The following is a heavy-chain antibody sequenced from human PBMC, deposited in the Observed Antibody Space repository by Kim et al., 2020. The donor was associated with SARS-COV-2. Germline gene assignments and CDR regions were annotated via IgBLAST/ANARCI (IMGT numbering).Heavy chain of an antibody. D-gene: IGHD2-21*01. CDR3: ARAKTGDNTEYFQY. CDR1: GYIFTGYY. Sequence: ASVKVSCKASGYIFTGYYMHWVRQAPGQGLEWMGWINPNSGGTKYVQKFQGRVTMTRDTSISTAYMELSRLRSDDTAMYYCARAKTGDNTEYFQYWGQGTLVTVSS. J-gene: IGHJ1*01. CDR2: INPNSGGT. V-gene: IGHV1-2*02.